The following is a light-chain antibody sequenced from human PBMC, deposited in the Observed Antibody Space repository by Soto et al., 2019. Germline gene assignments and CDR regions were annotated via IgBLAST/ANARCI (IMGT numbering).Light chain of an antibody. J-gene: IGLJ3*02. Sequence: QSALTQPASVSGSPGQSITISCTGTSSDGGDYASVSWYQRHPGKAPKLMIYDVSNRPSGGSNRFSGSKSGNTASLTISGLQAEDEADYYCSSYASSGAYLVFGGGTKLTVL. CDR3: SSYASSGAYLV. CDR1: SSDGGDYAS. CDR2: DVS. V-gene: IGLV2-14*01.